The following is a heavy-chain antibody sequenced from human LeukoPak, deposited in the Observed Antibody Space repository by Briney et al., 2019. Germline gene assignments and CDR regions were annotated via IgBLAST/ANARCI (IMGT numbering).Heavy chain of an antibody. CDR1: VGSFSGYY. CDR3: ARLCRYCSYSFDI. Sequence: SETLSLTCAVYVGSFSGYYCSWIRQPPGKGLEGIGEINHSGSTNYNPSLKSRVTISVDTSKNQFSLKLSSVTAADTAVYYCARLCRYCSYSFDIWGQGTMVTVSS. V-gene: IGHV4-34*01. D-gene: IGHD2-15*01. J-gene: IGHJ3*02. CDR2: INHSGST.